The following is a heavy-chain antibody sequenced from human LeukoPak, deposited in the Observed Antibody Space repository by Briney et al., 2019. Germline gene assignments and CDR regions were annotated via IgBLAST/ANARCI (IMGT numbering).Heavy chain of an antibody. CDR2: INPNSGVT. V-gene: IGHV1-2*02. CDR1: RYTFTGYY. Sequence: ASVKVSCKASRYTFTGYYMHWVRQAPGQGLEWMGWINPNSGVTDYAQNFQGRVTMTRDTSISTAYVELSRLRSDDTAVYYCARDRYYYDSSGYNWFDPWGQGTLVTVSS. D-gene: IGHD3-22*01. J-gene: IGHJ5*02. CDR3: ARDRYYYDSSGYNWFDP.